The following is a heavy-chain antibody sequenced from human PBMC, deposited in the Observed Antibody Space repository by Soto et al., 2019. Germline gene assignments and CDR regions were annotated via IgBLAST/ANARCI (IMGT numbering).Heavy chain of an antibody. CDR3: ARDLSGDYGALDT. CDR1: RFTFSSYS. D-gene: IGHD4-17*01. J-gene: IGHJ3*02. CDR2: IWYDGSNK. V-gene: IGHV3-33*08. Sequence: PGGSLRLSCAASRFTFSSYSYAMHWVRQAPGKGLEWVAVIWYDGSNKVYADSVKGRFTISRDNSKNTLYLQMNSLRAGDTAVYYCARDLSGDYGALDTWGQGKMVTVSS.